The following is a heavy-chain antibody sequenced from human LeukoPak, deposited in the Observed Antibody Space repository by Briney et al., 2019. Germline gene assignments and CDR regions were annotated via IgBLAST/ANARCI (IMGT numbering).Heavy chain of an antibody. CDR1: GFSFNDYW. CDR3: ARDGGSFSYNMDV. V-gene: IGHV3-7*03. CDR2: INGDESQK. J-gene: IGHJ6*02. Sequence: GGSLRLSCAASGFSFNDYWVTWIRQIPGKGLEWVANINGDESQKYYVNSVKGRFTISRDNAKDSVYLEMNSLRAEDTAVYFCARDGGSFSYNMDVWGQGTTVTVSS. D-gene: IGHD1-26*01.